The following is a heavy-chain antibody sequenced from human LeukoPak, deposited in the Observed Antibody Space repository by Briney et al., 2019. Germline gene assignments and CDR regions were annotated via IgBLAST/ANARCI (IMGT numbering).Heavy chain of an antibody. Sequence: GASVKVSCKASGGTFSSYAISWVRQAPGRGLEWMGRIIPILGIANYAQKFQGRVTITADKSTSTAYMELSSLRSEDTAVYYCAREGHTVVVVAATQFDYWGQGTLVTVSS. D-gene: IGHD2-15*01. V-gene: IGHV1-69*04. J-gene: IGHJ4*02. CDR2: IIPILGIA. CDR1: GGTFSSYA. CDR3: AREGHTVVVVAATQFDY.